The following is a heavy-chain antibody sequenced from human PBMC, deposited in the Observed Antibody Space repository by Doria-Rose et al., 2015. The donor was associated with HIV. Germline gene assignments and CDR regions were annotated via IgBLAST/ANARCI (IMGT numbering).Heavy chain of an antibody. V-gene: IGHV4-34*01. J-gene: IGHJ6*02. CDR3: ARGLLRGGWNDVDYYYGMDV. CDR1: GGSFSGYY. CDR2: IHHSGST. Sequence: QVQLQQWDAGLVKPSEALSLTCAVFGGSFSGYYWSWIRQPPGKGLEWIGEIHHSGSTNYKTSLKSRVTISLDTSKNLFSQKLSSVTAADTAVYYCARGLLRGGWNDVDYYYGMDVWGQGTTVTVSS. D-gene: IGHD1-1*01.